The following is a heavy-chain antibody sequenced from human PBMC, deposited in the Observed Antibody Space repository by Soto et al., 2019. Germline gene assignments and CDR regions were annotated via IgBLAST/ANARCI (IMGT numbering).Heavy chain of an antibody. CDR2: MNPNSGNT. V-gene: IGHV1-8*01. CDR3: ARWPDGYYYYGMDV. J-gene: IGHJ6*02. Sequence: QVQLVQSGAEVKKPGASVKVSCKASGYTFTSYDISWVRQATGQGLEWMGWMNPNSGNTGYAQKFQGRVTMTRNTSLRTAYMELSSLRSEDTAVYYCARWPDGYYYYGMDVWGQGTTVTVSS. CDR1: GYTFTSYD.